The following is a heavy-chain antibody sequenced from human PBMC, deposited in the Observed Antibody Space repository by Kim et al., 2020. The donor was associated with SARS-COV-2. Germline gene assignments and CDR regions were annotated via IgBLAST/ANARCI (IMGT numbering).Heavy chain of an antibody. V-gene: IGHV4-31*03. CDR1: GGSISSGGYY. J-gene: IGHJ6*02. CDR2: IYYSGST. CDR3: ARGITIFGVVTNGMDV. D-gene: IGHD3-3*01. Sequence: SETLSLTCTVSGGSISSGGYYWSWIRQHPGKGLEWIGYIYYSGSTYYNPSLKSRVTISVDTSKNQFSLKLSSVTAADTAVYYCARGITIFGVVTNGMDVWGPGTPVTFSS.